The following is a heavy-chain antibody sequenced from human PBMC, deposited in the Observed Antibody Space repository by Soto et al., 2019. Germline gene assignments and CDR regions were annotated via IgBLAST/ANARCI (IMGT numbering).Heavy chain of an antibody. CDR1: GFTFNSHT. J-gene: IGHJ6*02. Sequence: GGSLRLSCTASGFTFNSHTMHWVRQAPGEGLEWGAVISYEGSYKFYADSVKGRFTISRGNSKRTLYLQMNSLTAADTAIYYCARVGLMSFWMIPPCDVDFWGQGTTVTVSS. CDR2: ISYEGSYK. V-gene: IGHV3-30-3*01. CDR3: ARVGLMSFWMIPPCDVDF. D-gene: IGHD3-3*01.